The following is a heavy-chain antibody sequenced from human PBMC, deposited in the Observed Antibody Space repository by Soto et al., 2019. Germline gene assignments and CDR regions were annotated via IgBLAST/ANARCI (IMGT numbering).Heavy chain of an antibody. V-gene: IGHV3-21*01. Sequence: EVQLVESGGGLVKPGGSLRLSCAASGFTFSSYSMNWVRQAPGKGLAWVSSISSSSSYIYYADSVKGRFTISRDNAKNSLYLQMNSLRAEDTAVYYCARVGIAVAADAFDIWGQGTMVTVSS. CDR2: ISSSSSYI. D-gene: IGHD6-19*01. CDR1: GFTFSSYS. J-gene: IGHJ3*02. CDR3: ARVGIAVAADAFDI.